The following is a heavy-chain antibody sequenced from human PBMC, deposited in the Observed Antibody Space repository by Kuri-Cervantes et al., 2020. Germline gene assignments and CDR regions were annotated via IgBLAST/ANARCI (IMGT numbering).Heavy chain of an antibody. CDR1: GYSISSGYY. V-gene: IGHV4-38-2*02. CDR2: IYHSGST. Sequence: GSLRLSCAVSGYSISSGYYWGWIRQPPGKGLEWIGSIYHSGSTYYSPSLKSRVTISVDTSKNQFSLKLSSVTAADTAVYYCARDEYSSGWYSDYWGQGTLVTVSS. CDR3: ARDEYSSGWYSDY. D-gene: IGHD6-19*01. J-gene: IGHJ4*02.